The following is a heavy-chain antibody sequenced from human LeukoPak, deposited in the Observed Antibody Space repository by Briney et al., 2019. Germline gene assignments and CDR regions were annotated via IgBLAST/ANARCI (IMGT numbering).Heavy chain of an antibody. J-gene: IGHJ6*02. V-gene: IGHV3-23*01. Sequence: GGSLRLSYAASGFTFTDYSMSWVRQAPGKGLKGVSGLGRSGENRYYATSVRGRFSISRDNSKDTVYLQMNSLRAEDTAIYYCVKDRPCETCMPMDAWGQGNTVTVSS. CDR2: LGRSGENR. D-gene: IGHD2-2*01. CDR3: VKDRPCETCMPMDA. CDR1: GFTFTDYS.